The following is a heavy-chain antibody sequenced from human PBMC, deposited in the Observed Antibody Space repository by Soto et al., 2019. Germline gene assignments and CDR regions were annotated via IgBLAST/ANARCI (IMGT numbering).Heavy chain of an antibody. CDR2: IWYDGSNK. CDR3: ARGFNTIFGVAYYYYGMDV. J-gene: IGHJ6*02. V-gene: IGHV3-33*01. D-gene: IGHD3-3*01. CDR1: GFTFSSYG. Sequence: GSLRLSCAASGFTFSSYGMHWVRQAPGKGLEWVAVIWYDGSNKYYADSVKGRFTISRDNSKNTMYLQMNSLRAEDTAVYYCARGFNTIFGVAYYYYGMDVWGQGTTVTVSS.